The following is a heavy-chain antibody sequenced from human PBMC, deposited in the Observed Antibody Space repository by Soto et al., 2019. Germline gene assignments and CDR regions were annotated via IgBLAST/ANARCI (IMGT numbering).Heavy chain of an antibody. Sequence: QVQLVQSGAEVKKPGASVKVSCKASGYTFTTYGISWVRQAPGQGLEWMGWISAYNGNTNYAQKLQGRVTMTTDTSTSTAYRELRSLRSDDTAVYYCARTVTEYMVATLGWFDPWGQGTLVTVSS. V-gene: IGHV1-18*01. CDR3: ARTVTEYMVATLGWFDP. CDR2: ISAYNGNT. J-gene: IGHJ5*02. D-gene: IGHD5-12*01. CDR1: GYTFTTYG.